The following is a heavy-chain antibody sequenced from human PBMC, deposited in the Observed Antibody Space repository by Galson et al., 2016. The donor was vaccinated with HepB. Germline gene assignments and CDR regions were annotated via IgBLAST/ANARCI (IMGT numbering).Heavy chain of an antibody. V-gene: IGHV3-30*03. CDR1: GFTLTHYG. Sequence: SLRLSCATSGFTLTHYGMLWIRQVPGKGLEWVADISFDGTKQHYGDSVKGRFTISRDSSRVYLQLSSLSPVDTGRYFCARDYSFSSNWPGYWGQGTLVIVSS. J-gene: IGHJ4*02. CDR3: ARDYSFSSNWPGY. CDR2: ISFDGTKQ. D-gene: IGHD7-27*01.